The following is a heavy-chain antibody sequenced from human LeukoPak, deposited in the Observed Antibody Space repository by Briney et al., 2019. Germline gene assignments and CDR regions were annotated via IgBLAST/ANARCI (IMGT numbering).Heavy chain of an antibody. J-gene: IGHJ2*01. CDR1: GGSFSGYY. CDR2: INHRGST. V-gene: IGHV4-34*01. CDR3: ARVRNYYDSSGYYYGWYFDL. Sequence: SETLSLTCAVYGGSFSGYYWSWIRQPPGKGLEWIGEINHRGSTNYNPSLKSRVTISVDTSKNQFSLKLSSVTAADTAVYYCARVRNYYDSSGYYYGWYFDLWGRGTLVTVSS. D-gene: IGHD3-22*01.